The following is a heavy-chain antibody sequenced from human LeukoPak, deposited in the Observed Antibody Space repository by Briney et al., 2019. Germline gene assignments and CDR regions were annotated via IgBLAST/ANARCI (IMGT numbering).Heavy chain of an antibody. D-gene: IGHD6-13*01. CDR3: AKGFTGLAAAGTA. Sequence: GGSLRLSCAASGFTFDDYAMHWVRQAPGKGLEWVSGISWNSGSIGHADSVKGRFTISRDNAKNSLYLQMNSLRAEDTALYYCAKGFTGLAAAGTAWGQGTLVTVSS. J-gene: IGHJ4*02. V-gene: IGHV3-9*01. CDR1: GFTFDDYA. CDR2: ISWNSGSI.